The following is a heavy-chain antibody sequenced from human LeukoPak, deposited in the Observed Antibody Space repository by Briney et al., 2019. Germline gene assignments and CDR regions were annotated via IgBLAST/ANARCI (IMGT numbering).Heavy chain of an antibody. J-gene: IGHJ4*02. CDR2: VHKSGTT. V-gene: IGHV4-31*03. CDR3: ARGSNSDWQFDH. Sequence: PSQTLSLTCTVSGGSISSGGYYWSWIRQHPGKGLEWIGYVHKSGTTSSNPSLQSRLFLSIDTSQNQFSLKLTSMTAADTAVYYCARGSNSDWQFDHWGQGTLVTVSS. D-gene: IGHD2/OR15-2a*01. CDR1: GGSISSGGYY.